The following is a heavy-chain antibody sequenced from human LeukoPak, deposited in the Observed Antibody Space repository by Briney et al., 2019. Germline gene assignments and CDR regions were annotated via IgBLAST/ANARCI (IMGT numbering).Heavy chain of an antibody. CDR1: GGSISSSSYY. CDR3: ARHGGAVAGSLSNWFDP. V-gene: IGHV4-39*01. Sequence: SETLSLTCTVSGGSISSSSYYWGWIRQPPGKGLEWIGSIYYSGSTYYNPSLKSRVTISVDTSKNQFSLKLSSVTAADTAVYYCARHGGAVAGSLSNWFDPWGQGTLVTVSS. CDR2: IYYSGST. J-gene: IGHJ5*02. D-gene: IGHD6-19*01.